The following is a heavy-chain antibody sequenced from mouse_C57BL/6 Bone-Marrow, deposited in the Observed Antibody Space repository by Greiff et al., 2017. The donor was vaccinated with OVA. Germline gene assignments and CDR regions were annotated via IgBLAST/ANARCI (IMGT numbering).Heavy chain of an antibody. V-gene: IGHV2-4*01. CDR1: GFSFTSYG. J-gene: IGHJ1*03. D-gene: IGHD1-1*01. CDR3: AKTGFITTVVATLDWYFDV. Sequence: VNVVESGPGLVQPSQSLSITCTVSGFSFTSYGVHWVRQPPGKGLEWLGVIWSGGSTDYNAAFISRLSISKDNSKSQVFFKMNSLQADDTAIYYCAKTGFITTVVATLDWYFDVWGTGTTVTVSS. CDR2: IWSGGST.